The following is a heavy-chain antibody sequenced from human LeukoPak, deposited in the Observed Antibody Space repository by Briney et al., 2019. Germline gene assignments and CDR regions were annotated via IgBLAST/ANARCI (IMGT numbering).Heavy chain of an antibody. CDR3: ARECWGAGYRYYYMDV. CDR1: GGSISSSSYY. V-gene: IGHV4-39*07. D-gene: IGHD7-27*01. Sequence: PSETLSLTCTVSGGSISSSSYYWGWIRQPPGKGLEWIGEINHSGSTNYNPSLKSRVTISVDTSKNQFSLKLSSVTAADTAVYYCARECWGAGYRYYYMDVWGKGTTVTISS. CDR2: INHSGST. J-gene: IGHJ6*03.